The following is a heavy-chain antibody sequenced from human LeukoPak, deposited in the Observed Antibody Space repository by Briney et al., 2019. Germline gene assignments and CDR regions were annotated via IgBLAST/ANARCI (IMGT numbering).Heavy chain of an antibody. CDR2: IYYSGST. Sequence: PSETLSLTCAVYGGSFSGYYWSWIRQPPGKGLEWIGSIYYSGSTYYNPSLKSRVTISVDTSKNQFSLKLSSVTAADTAVYYCAKDAGYEYYYYYMDVWGKGTTVTVSS. J-gene: IGHJ6*03. CDR1: GGSFSGYY. CDR3: AKDAGYEYYYYYMDV. D-gene: IGHD5-12*01. V-gene: IGHV4-34*01.